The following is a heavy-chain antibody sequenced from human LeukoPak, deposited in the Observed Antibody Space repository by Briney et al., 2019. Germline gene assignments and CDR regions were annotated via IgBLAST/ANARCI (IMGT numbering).Heavy chain of an antibody. CDR1: GGTFSSYA. D-gene: IGHD2-2*02. J-gene: IGHJ6*03. V-gene: IGHV1-69*05. Sequence: GASVKVSCKASGGTFSSYAISWVRQAPGQGLEWMGGIIPIFGTANYAQKFQGRVTITTDESTSTAYMELSSLRSEDTAVYYCARDECSSTSCYKGADYYYYMDVWGKGTTVTVSS. CDR2: IIPIFGTA. CDR3: ARDECSSTSCYKGADYYYYMDV.